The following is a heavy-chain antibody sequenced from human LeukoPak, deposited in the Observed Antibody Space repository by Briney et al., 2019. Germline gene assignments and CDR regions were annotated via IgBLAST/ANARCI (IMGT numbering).Heavy chain of an antibody. CDR1: GGSISNTNW. CDR3: ARHGSDWAFDF. Sequence: PSGTLSLTCAVSGGSISNTNWGSWVRQPPGKGLEWIGEISHSGNTNYNPSLKSRVTISVDNSKNQFSLKMTSVTAADTAVFYCARHGSDWAFDFWGRGTLVTVSS. J-gene: IGHJ4*02. CDR2: ISHSGNT. V-gene: IGHV4-4*02. D-gene: IGHD6-19*01.